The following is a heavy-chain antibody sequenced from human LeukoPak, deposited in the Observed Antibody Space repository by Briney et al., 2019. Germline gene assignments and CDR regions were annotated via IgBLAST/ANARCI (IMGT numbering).Heavy chain of an antibody. CDR2: INHSGST. CDR3: ARDLCSSTSCYYGMDV. V-gene: IGHV4-34*01. D-gene: IGHD2-2*01. J-gene: IGHJ6*02. CDR1: GGSFSGYY. Sequence: SETLSLTCAVYGGSFSGYYWSWIRQPPGKGLEWIGEINHSGSTNYSPSLKSRVTISVDTSKNQFSLKLSSVTAADTAVYYCARDLCSSTSCYYGMDVWGQGTTVTVSS.